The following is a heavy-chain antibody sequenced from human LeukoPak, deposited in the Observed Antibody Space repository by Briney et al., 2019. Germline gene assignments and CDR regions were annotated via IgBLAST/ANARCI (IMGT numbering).Heavy chain of an antibody. J-gene: IGHJ6*03. CDR1: GGSISSYY. CDR3: ARAIAAAAPRYYYYYYMDV. V-gene: IGHV4-59*01. D-gene: IGHD6-13*01. Sequence: SETLSLTCTVSGGSISSYYWSWIRQPPGKGLEWIGYIYYSGSTNYNPSLKSRVTISVDTSKNQFSLKLSSVTAADTAVYYCARAIAAAAPRYYYYYYMDVWGKGTTVTVSS. CDR2: IYYSGST.